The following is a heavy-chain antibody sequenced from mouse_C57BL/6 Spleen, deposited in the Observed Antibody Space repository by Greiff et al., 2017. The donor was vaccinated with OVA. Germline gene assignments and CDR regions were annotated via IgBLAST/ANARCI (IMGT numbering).Heavy chain of an antibody. CDR3: ARGGGRRAWYAY. V-gene: IGHV1-69*01. Sequence: QVQLQQSGAELVMPGASVKLSCKASGYTFTSYWMHWVKQRPGQGLEWIGEIDPSDSYTNYNQKFKGKSTLTVDKSSSTAYMQLSSLTSEDSAVYYGARGGGRRAWYAYGGQGTLVTVSA. CDR2: IDPSDSYT. CDR1: GYTFTSYW. D-gene: IGHD3-1*01. J-gene: IGHJ3*01.